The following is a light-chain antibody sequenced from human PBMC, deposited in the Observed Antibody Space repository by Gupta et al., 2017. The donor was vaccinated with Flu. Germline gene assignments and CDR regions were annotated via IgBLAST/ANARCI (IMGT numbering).Light chain of an antibody. CDR1: SSNIGNYY. J-gene: IGLJ3*02. Sequence: QSVFTQPPSVSAAPGQKVTIFCSGSSSNIGNYYVSWYQQFSGEAPKVLLYEDNQRPSGIPDRFSGSKSGTSATLVITGLQAGDEADFYCATWDSSLSLMVFGGGTKLTV. CDR2: EDN. CDR3: ATWDSSLSLMV. V-gene: IGLV1-51*02.